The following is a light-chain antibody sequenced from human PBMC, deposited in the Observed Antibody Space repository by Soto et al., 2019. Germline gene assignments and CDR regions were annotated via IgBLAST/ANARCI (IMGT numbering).Light chain of an antibody. CDR3: QDYGYGRDT. CDR1: QSVTSDY. CDR2: GAS. V-gene: IGKV3-20*01. J-gene: IGKJ2*01. Sequence: DIVLTQSPGSLSLSPGERATLSCRASQSVTSDYLARYKQKPVQPPRLLIYGASSRATGIPDRFSGSRSGTDSNFAISRLEPEASAVYLCQDYGYGRDTFGQGTKLEIK.